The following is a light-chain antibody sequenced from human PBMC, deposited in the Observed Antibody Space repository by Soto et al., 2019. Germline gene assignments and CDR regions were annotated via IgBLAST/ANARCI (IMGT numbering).Light chain of an antibody. Sequence: QSALTQPASVSGSPGQSITISCTGTSSDVGGYNYVSWYQHHPGKAPKLMIYDVRNRPSGVSNRFSGSKSVNTASLTISGLQAEDEADYYCSSYTTISTYVFGTGTKLTVL. CDR2: DVR. V-gene: IGLV2-14*03. CDR1: SSDVGGYNY. J-gene: IGLJ1*01. CDR3: SSYTTISTYV.